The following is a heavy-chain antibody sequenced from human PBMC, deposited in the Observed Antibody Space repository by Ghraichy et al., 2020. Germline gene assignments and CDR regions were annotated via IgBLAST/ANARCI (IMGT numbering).Heavy chain of an antibody. CDR2: TYYRSKWYN. J-gene: IGHJ6*02. CDR3: ARDHNSPQTTVVTPGSYYYGMDV. CDR1: GDSVSSNSAA. Sequence: SETLSLTCAISGDSVSSNSAAWNWIRQSPSRGLEWLGRTYYRSKWYNAYAVSVKSRISINPDTSKNQFSLQLNSVTPEDTAVYYCARDHNSPQTTVVTPGSYYYGMDVWGQGTTVTVSS. V-gene: IGHV6-1*01. D-gene: IGHD4-23*01.